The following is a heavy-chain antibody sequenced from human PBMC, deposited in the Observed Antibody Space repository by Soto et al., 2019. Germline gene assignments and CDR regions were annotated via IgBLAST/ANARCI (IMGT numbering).Heavy chain of an antibody. CDR3: AAQGLFGNAY. J-gene: IGHJ4*02. CDR2: IYYSGST. Sequence: PSETLSLTCTVSGGSISSYYWSWIRQPPGKGLEWIGYIYYSGSTNYNPSLKSRVTISVDTSKNQFSLKLSSVTAADTAVYYCAAQGLFGNAYWGQGTLVTVSS. V-gene: IGHV4-59*01. D-gene: IGHD1-1*01. CDR1: GGSISSYY.